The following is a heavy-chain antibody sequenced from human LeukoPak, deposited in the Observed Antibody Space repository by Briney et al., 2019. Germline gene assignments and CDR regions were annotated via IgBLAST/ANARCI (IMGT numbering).Heavy chain of an antibody. CDR1: GFTVSSNY. CDR2: IYSGGST. J-gene: IGHJ5*02. D-gene: IGHD5-18*01. V-gene: IGHV3-53*01. CDR3: AAVDVDTAFP. Sequence: GGPLRLSCAASGFTVSSNYMSWVRQAPGKGLEWVSVIYSGGSTYYADSVKGRFTISRDNSKNTLYLQMNSLRAEDTAVYYCAAVDVDTAFPWGQGTLVTVSS.